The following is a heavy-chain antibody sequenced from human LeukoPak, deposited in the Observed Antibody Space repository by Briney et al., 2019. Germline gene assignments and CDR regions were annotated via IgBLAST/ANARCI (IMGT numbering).Heavy chain of an antibody. CDR2: IYYSGGT. V-gene: IGHV4-39*02. D-gene: IGHD3-16*01. Sequence: SETLSLTCTVSGGSISSSNYYWGWIRQPPGKGLEWIGTIYYSGGTYYNPSLKSRITISVDTSKNHFSLKLSSVTAADTAVYYCARVTVGLGGFYFDYWGQGTLVTVSS. CDR3: ARVTVGLGGFYFDY. J-gene: IGHJ4*02. CDR1: GGSISSSNYY.